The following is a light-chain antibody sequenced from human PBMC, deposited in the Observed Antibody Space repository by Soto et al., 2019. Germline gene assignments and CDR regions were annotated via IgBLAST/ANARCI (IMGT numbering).Light chain of an antibody. Sequence: EIVLTQSPFTLSLSPGERATLSFMASQSISGNYLAWYQQKPGQAPRLLIYGASTRATGIPDRFSGTGSGTDFTLTISRLEPEDFAVYYCQQYGSSGTFGQGTKVDIK. CDR2: GAS. J-gene: IGKJ1*01. V-gene: IGKV3-20*01. CDR1: QSISGNY. CDR3: QQYGSSGT.